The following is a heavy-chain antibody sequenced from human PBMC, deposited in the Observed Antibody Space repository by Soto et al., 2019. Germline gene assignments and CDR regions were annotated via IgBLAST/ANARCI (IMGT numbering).Heavy chain of an antibody. CDR1: GYTFTSYG. CDR2: ISAYNGNT. Sequence: RASVKVSCKASGYTFTSYGISWVRQAPGQGLEWMGWISAYNGNTNYAQKLQGRVTMTTDTSTSTAYMELRSLRSDDTAVYYCARASCGGDCSLYYYYGMDVWGQGTTVTVSS. V-gene: IGHV1-18*01. CDR3: ARASCGGDCSLYYYYGMDV. D-gene: IGHD2-21*02. J-gene: IGHJ6*02.